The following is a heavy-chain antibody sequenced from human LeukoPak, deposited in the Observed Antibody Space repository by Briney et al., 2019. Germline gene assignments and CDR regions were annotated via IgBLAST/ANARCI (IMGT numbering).Heavy chain of an antibody. D-gene: IGHD4-17*01. CDR1: GYTFTGYY. CDR2: INPNSGGT. Sequence: ASVKVSCKASGYTFTGYYMHWVRQAPGQGLEWMGWINPNSGGTNYAQKFQGWVTMTRDTSISTAYMELSRLRSDDTAVCYCARGMTTVPSHAFDIWGQGTMVTVSS. CDR3: ARGMTTVPSHAFDI. J-gene: IGHJ3*02. V-gene: IGHV1-2*04.